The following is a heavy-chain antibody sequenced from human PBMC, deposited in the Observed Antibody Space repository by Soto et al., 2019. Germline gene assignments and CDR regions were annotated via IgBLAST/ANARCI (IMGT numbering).Heavy chain of an antibody. CDR3: AKDWVSEEWLLPTDYYYYGMDV. J-gene: IGHJ6*02. CDR2: ISYDGSNK. V-gene: IGHV3-30*18. D-gene: IGHD3-3*01. CDR1: GFTFSSYG. Sequence: GGSLRLSCAASGFTFSSYGMHWVRQAPGKGLEWVAVISYDGSNKYYTDSVKGRFTISRDNSKNTLYLQMNSLRAEDTAVYYCAKDWVSEEWLLPTDYYYYGMDVWGQGTTVTVSS.